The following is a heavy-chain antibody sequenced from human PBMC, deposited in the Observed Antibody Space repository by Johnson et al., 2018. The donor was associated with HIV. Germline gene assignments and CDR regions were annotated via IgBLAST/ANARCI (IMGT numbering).Heavy chain of an antibody. J-gene: IGHJ3*01. Sequence: VQLVESGGGLVQPGGSLRLSCAASGFTFNNFAMSWVRQAPGKGLEWASGISGSGTAIYADSVKGRFTISRDNSDNFLYLYMNRLRTDDTAVYYCARYCGGGCYPHYDALDLWGQGTMVTVSS. D-gene: IGHD2-21*01. V-gene: IGHV3-23*04. CDR1: GFTFNNFA. CDR2: ISGSGTAI. CDR3: ARYCGGGCYPHYDALDL.